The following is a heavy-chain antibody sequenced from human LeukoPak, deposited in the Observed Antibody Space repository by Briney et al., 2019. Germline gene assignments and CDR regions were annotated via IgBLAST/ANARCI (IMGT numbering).Heavy chain of an antibody. CDR1: GGSISSSSYY. D-gene: IGHD5-12*01. CDR2: IYYSGST. V-gene: IGHV4-39*01. Sequence: TSETLSLTCTVSGGSISSSSYYWGWIRQPPGKGLEWFGSIYYSGSTYYNPALKSRVTISVDTSKHQFSLKLSSVTAADTAVYYCAVPSVATNHHTPQNWFDPWGQGTLVTVSS. CDR3: AVPSVATNHHTPQNWFDP. J-gene: IGHJ5*02.